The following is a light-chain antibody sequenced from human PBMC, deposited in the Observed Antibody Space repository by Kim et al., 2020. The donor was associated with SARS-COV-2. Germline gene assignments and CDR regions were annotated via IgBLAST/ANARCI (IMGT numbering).Light chain of an antibody. CDR3: QAWDSSSYV. CDR2: QDN. V-gene: IGLV3-1*01. Sequence: SYELTQPPSVSVSPGQTASITCSGDKLGDKYACWYQQKPGQSPVLVIYQDNKRPSGIPERFSGSKSGNTATLTISGTQAMDEADYYCQAWDSSSYVFGTGTKVTVL. J-gene: IGLJ1*01. CDR1: KLGDKY.